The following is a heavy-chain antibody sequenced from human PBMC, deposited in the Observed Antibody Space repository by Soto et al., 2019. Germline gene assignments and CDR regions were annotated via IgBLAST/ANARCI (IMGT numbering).Heavy chain of an antibody. CDR3: TKGYYGSGSSYFDY. D-gene: IGHD3-10*01. CDR2: ISWNSRSI. J-gene: IGHJ4*02. V-gene: IGHV3-9*01. CDR1: GFTVAESA. Sequence: GWSLRLSCAASGFTVAESAMHWVRQAPGKGLEWVSGISWNSRSIDYADSVKGRFTISRDNAKNSLFLQMNSLRPEDTALYYCTKGYYGSGSSYFDYWGRGALVTVSS.